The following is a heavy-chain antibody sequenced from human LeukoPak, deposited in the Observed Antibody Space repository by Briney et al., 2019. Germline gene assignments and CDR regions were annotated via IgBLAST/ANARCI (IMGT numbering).Heavy chain of an antibody. Sequence: QAGGSLRLSCAASELTLSDNYMSWIRQAPGRGLEWVSFIYSGGSTYYADSVRGRFIISRDTSKNTLYLQMNSLRAEDTAIYYCARRAGSYSHSYDYWGQGTLVTVSS. D-gene: IGHD2-15*01. CDR3: ARRAGSYSHSYDY. CDR1: ELTLSDNY. J-gene: IGHJ4*02. V-gene: IGHV3-53*01. CDR2: IYSGGST.